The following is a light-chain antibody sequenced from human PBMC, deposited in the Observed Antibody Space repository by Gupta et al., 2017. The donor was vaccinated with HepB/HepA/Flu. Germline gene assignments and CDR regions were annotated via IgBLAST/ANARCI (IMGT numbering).Light chain of an antibody. V-gene: IGKV3-11*01. Sequence: VLTQSPATLSRSPGERPTLSCRATQSISNYLAWYQQRPDQAPRLLIYESSNRATGIPAICSGRGAGKXFPLTIXSVEPEDSAVYCCQQRSKGPWTFGXGTTVDIK. CDR2: ESS. CDR3: QQRSKGPWT. CDR1: QSISNY. J-gene: IGKJ3*01.